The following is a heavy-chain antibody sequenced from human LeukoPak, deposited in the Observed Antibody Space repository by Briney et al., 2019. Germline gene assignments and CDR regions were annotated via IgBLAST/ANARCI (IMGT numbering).Heavy chain of an antibody. CDR3: AKDRVSPGFNWFDP. J-gene: IGHJ5*02. V-gene: IGHV3-23*01. Sequence: GGSLRLSCAASGVIISSYAMSWVRQAPWKGLEWVSAINGRGDNTYYADFVKGRFTISRDNSKSTVYLQMNSLRTEDTAVYYCAKDRVSPGFNWFDPWGQGTLVTVSS. CDR2: INGRGDNT. D-gene: IGHD3-9*01. CDR1: GVIISSYA.